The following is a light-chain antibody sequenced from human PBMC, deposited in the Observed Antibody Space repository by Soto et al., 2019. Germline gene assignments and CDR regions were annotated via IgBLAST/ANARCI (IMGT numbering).Light chain of an antibody. J-gene: IGKJ5*01. V-gene: IGKV1-39*01. CDR1: QSINSY. Sequence: DIQMTQSPSSLSASIGDGVTITCRVGQSINSYLNWYQTKPVKAPKLRISAASNLQSGVPSRFSGSGSGTDLALTITSLQPEDFTTYYCKRNFSTLLITFGQGTRLEIK. CDR2: AAS. CDR3: KRNFSTLLIT.